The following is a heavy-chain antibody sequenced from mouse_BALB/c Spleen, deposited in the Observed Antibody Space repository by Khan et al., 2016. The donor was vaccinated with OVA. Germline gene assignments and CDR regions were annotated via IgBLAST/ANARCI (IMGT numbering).Heavy chain of an antibody. Sequence: EVQLQESGPGLVKPSQSLSLTCTVTGYSIPSDYAWNWIRQFPGNKLEWMGFIRYSGNTNYNPSLKSRISITRDTSKNQFFLQLNSVTTEDTATYYCARVYGGDFDYWGQGTTLTVSS. D-gene: IGHD1-1*01. CDR1: GYSIPSDYA. CDR2: IRYSGNT. J-gene: IGHJ2*01. V-gene: IGHV3-2*02. CDR3: ARVYGGDFDY.